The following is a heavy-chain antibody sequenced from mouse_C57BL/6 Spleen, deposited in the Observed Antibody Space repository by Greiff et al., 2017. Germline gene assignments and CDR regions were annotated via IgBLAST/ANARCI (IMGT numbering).Heavy chain of an antibody. CDR3: VRHYYGSSYGCFAY. CDR1: GFSFNTYA. V-gene: IGHV10-1*01. Sequence: DVQLQESGGGLVQPKGSLKLSCAASGFSFNTYAMNWVRQAPGKGLEWVARIRSKSNNYATYYADSVKDRFTISRDDSESMLYLQMNNLKTEDTAMYYCVRHYYGSSYGCFAYWGQGTLVTVSA. CDR2: IRSKSNNYAT. D-gene: IGHD1-1*01. J-gene: IGHJ3*01.